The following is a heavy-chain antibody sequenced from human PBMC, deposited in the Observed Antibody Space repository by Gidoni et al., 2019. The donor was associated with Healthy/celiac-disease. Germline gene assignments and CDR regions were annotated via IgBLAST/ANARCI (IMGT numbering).Heavy chain of an antibody. CDR3: ATRLFDTPGSFDP. J-gene: IGHJ5*02. D-gene: IGHD3-22*01. CDR2: IYYSGST. Sequence: QLQLQESGPGLTQPSQTLSLTCTVSGGSISSGGYYWSWIRQHPGKGLEWIGYIYYSGSTYYNPSLKSRVTISVDTSKNQFSLKLSSVTAADTAVYYCATRLFDTPGSFDPWGQGTLVTVSS. CDR1: GGSISSGGYY. V-gene: IGHV4-31*03.